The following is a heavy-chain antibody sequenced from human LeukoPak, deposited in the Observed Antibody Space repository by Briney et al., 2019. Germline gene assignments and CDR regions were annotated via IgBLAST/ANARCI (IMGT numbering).Heavy chain of an antibody. V-gene: IGHV1-18*01. Sequence: ASVKVSCKTSGYTFTSYGITWVRQAPGQGLEWMGWISAYNGNTIYAQNLQGRVTMTTDTSTTTAYMELRSLRSDDTAVYYCVRGSSGWYYPGTNWGQGTLVTVSS. J-gene: IGHJ4*02. CDR2: ISAYNGNT. CDR1: GYTFTSYG. CDR3: VRGSSGWYYPGTN. D-gene: IGHD6-19*01.